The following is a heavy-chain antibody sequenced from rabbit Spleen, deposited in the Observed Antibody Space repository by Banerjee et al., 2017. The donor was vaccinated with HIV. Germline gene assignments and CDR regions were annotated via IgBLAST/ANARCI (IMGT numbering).Heavy chain of an antibody. CDR1: GVSFNDKDV. V-gene: IGHV1S40*01. J-gene: IGHJ4*01. D-gene: IGHD2-1*01. CDR2: IDPVFGST. CDR3: VRDQAGDADYGPYYLNW. Sequence: QSLEESGGDLVKPGASLTLTCKASGVSFNDKDVMCWVRQAPGKGLEWIGYIDPVFGSTYYSNWVNGRFTISSHNAQNTLYLQMTSLTAADTATYFCVRDQAGDADYGPYYLNWWGPGTLVTVS.